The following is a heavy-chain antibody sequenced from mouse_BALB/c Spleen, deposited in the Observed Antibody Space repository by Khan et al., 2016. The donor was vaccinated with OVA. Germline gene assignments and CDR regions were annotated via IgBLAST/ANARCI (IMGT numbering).Heavy chain of an antibody. D-gene: IGHD3-3*01. CDR1: GYIFTSYW. Sequence: QVQLKQSGAELVRPGASVKLSCKTSGYIFTSYWIHWLKQRSGQGLEWIARIYPGTDNTYYNEKLKDKATLTADKSSSTAYMQLSSLKSEDSAVYFCAREEAVYYFDYWGQGTTLTVSS. V-gene: IGHV1-76*01. CDR2: IYPGTDNT. J-gene: IGHJ2*01. CDR3: AREEAVYYFDY.